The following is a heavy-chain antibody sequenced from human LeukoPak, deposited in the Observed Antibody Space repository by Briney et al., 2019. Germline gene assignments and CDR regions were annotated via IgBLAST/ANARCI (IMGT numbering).Heavy chain of an antibody. D-gene: IGHD3-3*01. Sequence: PRASVKVSCKASGYTFTSYDINWVRQATGQGPEWMGWMNPNSGNTGYAQKFQGRVTITRNTSISTAYMELSSLRSEDTAVYYCARGQGPTYYDFWSGYYKPQTHFDYWGQGTLVTVSS. CDR3: ARGQGPTYYDFWSGYYKPQTHFDY. CDR2: MNPNSGNT. V-gene: IGHV1-8*03. CDR1: GYTFTSYD. J-gene: IGHJ4*02.